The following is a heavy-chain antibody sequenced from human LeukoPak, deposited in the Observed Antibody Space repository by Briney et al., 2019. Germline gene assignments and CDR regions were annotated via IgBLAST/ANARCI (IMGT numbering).Heavy chain of an antibody. Sequence: PGGSLRLSCAASGITFSSYGMSWVRQAPGKGLEWVSSISSTGGTTYYADSVKGRFTLSRDNSKNTLYLQMNSLRAEDTAIYYCAKNGDRGAYCTGGTCYPYFYYYMDVWGKGTTVTI. CDR2: ISSTGGTT. CDR3: AKNGDRGAYCTGGTCYPYFYYYMDV. J-gene: IGHJ6*03. V-gene: IGHV3-23*01. CDR1: GITFSSYG. D-gene: IGHD2-15*01.